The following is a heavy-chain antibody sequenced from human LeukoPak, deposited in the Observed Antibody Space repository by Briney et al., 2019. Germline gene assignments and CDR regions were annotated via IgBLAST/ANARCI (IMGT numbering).Heavy chain of an antibody. D-gene: IGHD6-13*01. V-gene: IGHV7-4-1*02. J-gene: IGHJ4*02. CDR2: INTHTGDP. Sequence: ASVKVSCKASGYTFTSYAMNWVRQAPGQGLEWMGWINTHTGDPTYAQGFTGRFVFSLDTSASTAYLQISSLKAEDTAVYYCARRESAWGLAAAGFNFDYWGQGTLVTVSS. CDR1: GYTFTSYA. CDR3: ARRESAWGLAAAGFNFDY.